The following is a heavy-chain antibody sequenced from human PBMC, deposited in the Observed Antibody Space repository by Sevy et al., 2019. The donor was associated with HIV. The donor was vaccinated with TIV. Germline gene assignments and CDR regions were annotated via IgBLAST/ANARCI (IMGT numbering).Heavy chain of an antibody. V-gene: IGHV3-33*01. CDR3: AGLAINYYDSSGSSGDDAFDI. CDR1: GFTFSRYG. CDR2: IWNDRGNK. J-gene: IGHJ3*02. D-gene: IGHD3-22*01. Sequence: GGSLRLSCAASGFTFSRYGMHWVRQAPGKGLEWVAVIWNDRGNKHYADSVKGRFTISRDNSKNTLYLQMKILRAEDTAVYYCAGLAINYYDSSGSSGDDAFDIWGQGTMVTVSS.